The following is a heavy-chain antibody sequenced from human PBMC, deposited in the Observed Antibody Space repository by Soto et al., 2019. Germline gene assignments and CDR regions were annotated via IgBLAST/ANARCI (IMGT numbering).Heavy chain of an antibody. Sequence: PGGSLRLSCAASGFTFSSYAMHWVRQAPGKGLEWVAVIAYDGNNKYYADSVKGRFTISRDNSKNTLYLQVNSLRAEDTALYYFARGSLSRYHYGGMDVWGRGTTVTV. D-gene: IGHD2-15*01. CDR2: IAYDGNNK. V-gene: IGHV3-30-3*01. J-gene: IGHJ6*02. CDR3: ARGSLSRYHYGGMDV. CDR1: GFTFSSYA.